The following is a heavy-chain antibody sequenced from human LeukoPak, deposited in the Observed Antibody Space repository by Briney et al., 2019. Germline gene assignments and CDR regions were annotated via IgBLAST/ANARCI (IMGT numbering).Heavy chain of an antibody. Sequence: SVKVSCKASGGTFSSYAISWVRQAPGQGLEWMGRIIPIFGIANYAQKFQGRVTITADKSTSTAYMELRSLRSEDTAVYYCAREMYYYERSGYYSFDYWGQGTVVTVSS. V-gene: IGHV1-69*04. J-gene: IGHJ4*02. CDR2: IIPIFGIA. CDR1: GGTFSSYA. CDR3: AREMYYYERSGYYSFDY. D-gene: IGHD3-22*01.